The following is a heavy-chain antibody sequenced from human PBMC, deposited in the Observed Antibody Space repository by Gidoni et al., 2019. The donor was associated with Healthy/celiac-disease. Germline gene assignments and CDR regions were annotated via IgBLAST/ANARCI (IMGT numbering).Heavy chain of an antibody. CDR1: GGTFSSYA. Sequence: QVQLVQSGAEVKKPGSSVKVSCKASGGTFSSYAISWVRQAPGQGLEWMGRIIPILGIANYAQKFQGRVTITADKSTSTAYMELSSLRSEDTAVYYCASTVKGYYYYYGMDVWGQGTTVTVSS. J-gene: IGHJ6*02. CDR3: ASTVKGYYYYYGMDV. D-gene: IGHD4-17*01. CDR2: IIPILGIA. V-gene: IGHV1-69*09.